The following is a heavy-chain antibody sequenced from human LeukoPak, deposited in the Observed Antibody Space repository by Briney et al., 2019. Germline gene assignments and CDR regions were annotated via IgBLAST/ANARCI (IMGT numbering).Heavy chain of an antibody. CDR2: ISTYNGNT. Sequence: ASVKVSCKASGYTFTSYGISWVRQAPGQGLEWMGWISTYNGNTNYAQKLQGRVTMTTDTSTSTAYMELRSLRSDDTAVYYCARDYYDSSGYRLLLDYWGQGTLVTVSS. J-gene: IGHJ4*02. V-gene: IGHV1-18*01. CDR3: ARDYYDSSGYRLLLDY. D-gene: IGHD3-22*01. CDR1: GYTFTSYG.